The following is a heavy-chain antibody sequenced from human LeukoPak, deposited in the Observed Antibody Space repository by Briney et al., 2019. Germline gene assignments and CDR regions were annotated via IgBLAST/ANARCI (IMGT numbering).Heavy chain of an antibody. CDR1: GGSISSYY. J-gene: IGHJ5*02. V-gene: IGHV4-59*01. CDR3: ARVLLWFGEFPNWFDP. Sequence: SETLSLTCTVSGGSISSYYWSWIRRPPGKGLEWIGYIYYSGSTNYNPSLKSRVTISVDTSKNQFSLKLSSVTAADTAVYYCARVLLWFGEFPNWFDPWGQGTLVTVSS. D-gene: IGHD3-10*01. CDR2: IYYSGST.